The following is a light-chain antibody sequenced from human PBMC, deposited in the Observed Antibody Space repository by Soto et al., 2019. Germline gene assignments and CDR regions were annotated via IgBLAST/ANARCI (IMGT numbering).Light chain of an antibody. CDR1: SSNIGDNF. CDR2: DNS. J-gene: IGLJ2*01. Sequence: QSVLTQPPSMSAAPGQKVPISCSGSSSNIGDNFVSWYQHLPGTAPKLLIFDNSQRPSEIPDRFFGSKSGTIATLANTGPQTGDEAVYYCATWDSKLSAVVFGGGTQLTVL. CDR3: ATWDSKLSAVV. V-gene: IGLV1-51*01.